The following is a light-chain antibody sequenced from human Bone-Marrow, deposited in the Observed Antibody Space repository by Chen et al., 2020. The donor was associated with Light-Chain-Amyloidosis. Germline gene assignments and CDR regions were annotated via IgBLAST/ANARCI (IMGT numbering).Light chain of an antibody. CDR3: QVWDRSSDRTV. V-gene: IGLV3-21*02. J-gene: IGLJ3*02. CDR1: NIGSTS. Sequence: SYVLTQPSSVSVAPGQTATIACGGNNIGSTSVHWYQQTPGQAPLLVVYDDSDRPSGIPERLAGSNSGNTATLTSGRVEAGDGADYYCQVWDRSSDRTVFGGGTKLTVL. CDR2: DDS.